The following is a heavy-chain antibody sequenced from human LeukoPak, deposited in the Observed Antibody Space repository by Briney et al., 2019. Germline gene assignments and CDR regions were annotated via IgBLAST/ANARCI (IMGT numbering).Heavy chain of an antibody. CDR3: ARGGPLDILTGYYSNWFDP. D-gene: IGHD3-9*01. J-gene: IGHJ5*02. V-gene: IGHV4-59*01. Sequence: SETLSLTCTVSGGSISSYYWSWIRQPPGKGLEWIGYIYYSGSTNYNPSLKSRVTISVDTSKNQFSLKLSSVTAADTAVYYCARGGPLDILTGYYSNWFDPWRQGTLVTVSS. CDR2: IYYSGST. CDR1: GGSISSYY.